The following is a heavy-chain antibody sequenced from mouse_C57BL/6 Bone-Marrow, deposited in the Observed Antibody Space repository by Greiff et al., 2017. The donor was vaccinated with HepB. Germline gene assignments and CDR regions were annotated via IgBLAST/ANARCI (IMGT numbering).Heavy chain of an antibody. J-gene: IGHJ1*03. CDR2: IRNKANGYTT. CDR1: GFTFTDYY. V-gene: IGHV7-3*01. Sequence: EVQGVESGGGLVQPGGSLSLSCAASGFTFTDYYMSWVRQPPGKALEWLGFIRNKANGYTTEYSASVKGRFTISRDNSQSILYLQMNALRAEDSATYYCARLARVRSSYWYFDVWGTGTTVTVSS. CDR3: ARLARVRSSYWYFDV. D-gene: IGHD1-1*01.